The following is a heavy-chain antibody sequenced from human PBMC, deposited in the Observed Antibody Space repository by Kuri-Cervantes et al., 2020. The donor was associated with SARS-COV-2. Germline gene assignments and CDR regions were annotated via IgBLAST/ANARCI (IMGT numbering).Heavy chain of an antibody. CDR1: GFTVSSNY. J-gene: IGHJ4*02. Sequence: GESLKISCAASGFTVSSNYMSWVRQAPGKGLEWVSVIYSGGSTYYADSVKGRFTISRDNAKNSLYLQMNGLRAEDTAVYYCARDSYSGSYTRRIDYWGQGTLVTVSS. CDR2: IYSGGST. CDR3: ARDSYSGSYTRRIDY. V-gene: IGHV3-53*01. D-gene: IGHD1-26*01.